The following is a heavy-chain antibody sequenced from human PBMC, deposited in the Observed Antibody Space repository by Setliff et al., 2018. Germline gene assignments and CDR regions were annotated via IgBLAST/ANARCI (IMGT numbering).Heavy chain of an antibody. CDR3: ARERAGGRGFTFGAIYYYYGMDV. Sequence: AASVKVSCKASGYTFTSYYIHWVRRAPGQGLEWMGVINPKNGGATYPQNLQGRVTMTRDTSMSTVYMELRSLRFEDTAVYYCARERAGGRGFTFGAIYYYYGMDVWGQGTTVTVSS. J-gene: IGHJ6*02. CDR1: GYTFTSYY. V-gene: IGHV1-46*01. D-gene: IGHD3-16*01. CDR2: INPKNGGA.